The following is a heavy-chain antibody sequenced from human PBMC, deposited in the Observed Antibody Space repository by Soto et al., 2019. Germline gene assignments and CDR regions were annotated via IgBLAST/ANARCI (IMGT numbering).Heavy chain of an antibody. Sequence: EVQLLESGGGTVPPGGSLRLSCAASGFTFSNYAMSWVRQAPGRGLEWVLAISGSGGSTYHADSVKGRFAISRGHSKNTLFLQMNSLRSEDTAIYFLAKDLFKTGLDGFEIRGQGTMVTVSS. CDR1: GFTFSNYA. CDR3: AKDLFKTGLDGFEI. J-gene: IGHJ3*02. CDR2: ISGSGGST. V-gene: IGHV3-23*01. D-gene: IGHD1-1*01.